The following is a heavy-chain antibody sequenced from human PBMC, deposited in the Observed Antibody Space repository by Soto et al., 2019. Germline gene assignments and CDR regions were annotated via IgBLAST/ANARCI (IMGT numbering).Heavy chain of an antibody. Sequence: GGSLRLSCAASGFTFSSYSMNWVRQAPGKGLEWVSSISSSSSYIYYADSVKGRFTISRDNAKNSLYLQMNSLRAEDTAVYYCARVVAPHYYYRMDVWGQGTTVTVSS. V-gene: IGHV3-21*01. J-gene: IGHJ6*02. CDR3: ARVVAPHYYYRMDV. D-gene: IGHD2-15*01. CDR2: ISSSSSYI. CDR1: GFTFSSYS.